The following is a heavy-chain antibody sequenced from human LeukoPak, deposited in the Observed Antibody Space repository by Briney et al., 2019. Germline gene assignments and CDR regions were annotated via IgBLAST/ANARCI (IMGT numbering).Heavy chain of an antibody. CDR2: IKSKTDGGTI. V-gene: IGHV3-15*01. CDR3: TTTTTVTTDH. Sequence: PGGSLRLSCAVSGFTFSNVWMSWVRQAPGKGLEWVGRIKSKTDGGTIDYAAVVKGRSTISRDDSKNTLYLQMDSLKTEDTAVYYCTTTTTVTTDHWGQGTLVTVSS. D-gene: IGHD4-17*01. J-gene: IGHJ4*02. CDR1: GFTFSNVW.